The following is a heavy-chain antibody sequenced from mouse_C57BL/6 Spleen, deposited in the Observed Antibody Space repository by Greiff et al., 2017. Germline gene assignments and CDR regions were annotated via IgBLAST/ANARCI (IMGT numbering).Heavy chain of an antibody. D-gene: IGHD2-5*01. Sequence: EVQLQQSGPELVKPGASVKISCKASGYTFTDYYMNWVKQSHGKSLEWIGDINPNNGGTSYNQKFKGKATLTVDKSSSTAYMELRSLTSEDSAVDYCARKTHSNVAMDYGGQGTSVTVSS. CDR2: INPNNGGT. CDR3: ARKTHSNVAMDY. J-gene: IGHJ4*01. CDR1: GYTFTDYY. V-gene: IGHV1-26*01.